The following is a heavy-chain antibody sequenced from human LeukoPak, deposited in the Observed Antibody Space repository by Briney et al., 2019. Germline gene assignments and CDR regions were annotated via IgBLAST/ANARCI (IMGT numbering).Heavy chain of an antibody. CDR1: GFTFSSYG. CDR3: AKDWGSSGYYYAAGLDY. J-gene: IGHJ4*02. V-gene: IGHV3-30*18. D-gene: IGHD3-22*01. CDR2: ISYDGSNK. Sequence: PGGSLRLSCAASGFTFSSYGMHWVRQAPGKGLEWVAVISYDGSNKYYADSVKGRFTISRDNSKNTLYLQMNSPRAEDTAVYYCAKDWGSSGYYYAAGLDYWGQGTLVTVSS.